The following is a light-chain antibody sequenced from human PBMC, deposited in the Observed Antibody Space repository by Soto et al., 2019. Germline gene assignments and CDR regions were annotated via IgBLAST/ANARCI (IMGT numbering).Light chain of an antibody. Sequence: EIVLTQSPGTLSLSPGERVTLSCRASQSISSSELAWYQQKPDQAPRLLVYSASSRATGIPDRFSGSGSGTDFTLTISRLEPEDFAVYYCQHYGSSSPLPFGGGTKVEIK. CDR3: QHYGSSSPLP. J-gene: IGKJ4*01. CDR1: QSISSSE. CDR2: SAS. V-gene: IGKV3-20*01.